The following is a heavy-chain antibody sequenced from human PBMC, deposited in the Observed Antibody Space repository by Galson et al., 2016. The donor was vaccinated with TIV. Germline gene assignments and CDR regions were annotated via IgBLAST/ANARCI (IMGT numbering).Heavy chain of an antibody. D-gene: IGHD3-10*01. V-gene: IGHV3-30-3*01. Sequence: VRLAPGKGLEWVSLISSDGTNKYYADSVKGRFTISRDNSKNTVHLEMDSLRPEDTAMYFCATCISGPTLALYYHGMDVWGQGTTVTVSS. J-gene: IGHJ6*02. CDR2: ISSDGTNK. CDR3: ATCISGPTLALYYHGMDV.